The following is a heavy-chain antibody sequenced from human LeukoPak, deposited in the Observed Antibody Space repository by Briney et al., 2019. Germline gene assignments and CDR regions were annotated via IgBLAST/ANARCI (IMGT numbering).Heavy chain of an antibody. CDR2: IIPIFGTA. CDR3: ARLSITGTTSFDY. J-gene: IGHJ4*02. V-gene: IGHV1-69*05. Sequence: AASVKVSCKASGGTFSIYATSWVRQAPGQGREWMGGIIPIFGTANYAQKFQGRVTITTDESTSTAYMELSSLRSEDTAVYYCARLSITGTTSFDYWGQGTLVTVSS. CDR1: GGTFSIYA. D-gene: IGHD1-7*01.